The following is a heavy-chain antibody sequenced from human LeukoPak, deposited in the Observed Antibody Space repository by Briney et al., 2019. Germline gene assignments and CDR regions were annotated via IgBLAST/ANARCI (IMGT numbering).Heavy chain of an antibody. D-gene: IGHD1-7*01. V-gene: IGHV3-23*01. CDR1: GFTFSSFA. J-gene: IGHJ5*02. CDR3: ATTRTGTGFDP. Sequence: GGSLRLSCAASGFTFSSFAMSWVRQAPGKGLEWVSAITGSGDSTYYADSVKGRFTISRDNSKNTLYLQMNSLRAEDTAVYYCATTRTGTGFDPWGQGTLVTVSS. CDR2: ITGSGDST.